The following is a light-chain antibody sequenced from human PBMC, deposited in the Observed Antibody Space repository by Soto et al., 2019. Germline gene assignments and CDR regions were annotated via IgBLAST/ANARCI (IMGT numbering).Light chain of an antibody. CDR1: SSDVGNYNF. J-gene: IGLJ3*02. Sequence: QSVLTQPASVSGSPGQSITMSCTGTSSDVGNYNFVSWYQQPPVKAPKLIIYEVTKRPSGVSSRFSASKSGNTASLTIPGLQAEDEALYHCCSYAGGSTLLFGGGTKLTVL. V-gene: IGLV2-23*02. CDR3: CSYAGGSTLL. CDR2: EVT.